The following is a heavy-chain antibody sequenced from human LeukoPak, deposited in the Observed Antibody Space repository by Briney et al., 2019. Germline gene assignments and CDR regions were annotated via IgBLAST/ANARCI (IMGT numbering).Heavy chain of an antibody. CDR2: IIDSGNSI. CDR3: AKDPIFSGSYGVFDY. J-gene: IGHJ4*02. D-gene: IGHD1-26*01. V-gene: IGHV3-23*01. Sequence: GGSLRLSCAASGFTFSSCAMSWVRQAPRKGLEWVSTIIDSGNSIYYADSAEGRFTISRDNSKNTLYLQMNSLRAGDTAVYYCAKDPIFSGSYGVFDYWGLGTLVTVSS. CDR1: GFTFSSCA.